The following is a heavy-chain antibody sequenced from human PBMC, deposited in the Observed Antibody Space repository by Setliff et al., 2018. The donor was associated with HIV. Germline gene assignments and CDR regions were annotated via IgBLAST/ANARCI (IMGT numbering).Heavy chain of an antibody. CDR2: INPNSGDT. V-gene: IGHV1-2*06. CDR1: GYTFSSYV. CDR3: ARGWATGANSSPLDV. J-gene: IGHJ6*04. Sequence: GASVKVSCKASGYTFSSYVINWVRQAPGQGLEWMGRINPNSGDTNYAQKFKGRVIMTRDTSVSTAYMEVSRLRSDDTAVYYCARGWATGANSSPLDVWGEGTTVTVSS. D-gene: IGHD6-6*01.